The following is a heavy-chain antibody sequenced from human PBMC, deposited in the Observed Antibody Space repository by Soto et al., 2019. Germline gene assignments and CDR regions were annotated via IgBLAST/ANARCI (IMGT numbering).Heavy chain of an antibody. D-gene: IGHD7-27*01. V-gene: IGHV4-31*03. J-gene: IGHJ2*01. CDR2: IYYSGNT. CDR3: ARQTLGSRYFDL. CDR1: GGSISGGGYY. Sequence: QVQLQESGPGLVKPSQTLSLTCTVSGGSISGGGYYWTWIRQHPGKGLEGIGYIYYSGNTYYNPSRQSRITLAVGTSKHQFSLKLNSVPAAETAVYYCARQTLGSRYFDLWGRGTLVTVSS.